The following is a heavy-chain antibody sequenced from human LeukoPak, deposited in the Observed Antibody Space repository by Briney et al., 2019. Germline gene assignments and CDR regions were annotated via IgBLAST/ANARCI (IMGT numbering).Heavy chain of an antibody. V-gene: IGHV1-69*04. Sequence: SVKVSCKASGGTFSSYAISWVRQAPGQGLEWMGRIIPILGIANYAQKFQGRVTITADKSTSTAYMELSSLRSEDTAVYYCARDRGSYLSHYFDYWGQGTLVTASS. D-gene: IGHD1-26*01. CDR1: GGTFSSYA. CDR2: IIPILGIA. CDR3: ARDRGSYLSHYFDY. J-gene: IGHJ4*02.